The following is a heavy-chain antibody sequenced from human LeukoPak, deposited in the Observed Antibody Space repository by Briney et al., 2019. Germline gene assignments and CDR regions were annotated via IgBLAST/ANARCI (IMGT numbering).Heavy chain of an antibody. CDR2: IYYSGST. J-gene: IGHJ5*02. CDR3: ARLGVGATEWGT. Sequence: PSETLSLTCAVSGVSISSSSYFWGWIRQPPGKGLEWIGSIYYSGSTYYNPSLKSRVTISVDTSKNQFSLKESSVTAADTAVYYCARLGVGATEWGTWGQGTLVTVSS. CDR1: GVSISSSSYF. D-gene: IGHD1-26*01. V-gene: IGHV4-39*01.